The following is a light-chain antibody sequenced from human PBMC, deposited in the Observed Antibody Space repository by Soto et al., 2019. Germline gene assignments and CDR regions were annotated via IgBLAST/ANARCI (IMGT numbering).Light chain of an antibody. CDR1: QSVRSN. CDR3: QQYDNWPPYT. Sequence: EIVMTQSPATLSVSPGERATLSCRASQSVRSNLAWYQQRPGQAPRLLMHSASTRATGIPARFSGSGSGTELTLTISSLQSEDFAVYYCQQYDNWPPYTFGQGTKLEIK. V-gene: IGKV3-15*01. CDR2: SAS. J-gene: IGKJ2*01.